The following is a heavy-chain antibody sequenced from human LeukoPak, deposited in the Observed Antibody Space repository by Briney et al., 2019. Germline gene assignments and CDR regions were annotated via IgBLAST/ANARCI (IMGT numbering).Heavy chain of an antibody. Sequence: SETLSLTCTVSGYSISSGYYWGWIRQPPGKGLEWIGSIYHSGSTYYNPSLKSRVTISVDTSKNQFSLKLSSVTAADTAVYYCARDAGHQLSRRNYYAMDVWGQGTAVTVSS. CDR2: IYHSGST. CDR3: ARDAGHQLSRRNYYAMDV. CDR1: GYSISSGYY. D-gene: IGHD2-2*01. V-gene: IGHV4-38-2*02. J-gene: IGHJ6*02.